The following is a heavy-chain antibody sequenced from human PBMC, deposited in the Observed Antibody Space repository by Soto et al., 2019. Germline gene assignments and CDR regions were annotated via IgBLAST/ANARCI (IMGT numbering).Heavy chain of an antibody. CDR3: ARDGRGSSSSGGLLGFYFDY. D-gene: IGHD6-6*01. CDR1: GGSISSYY. V-gene: IGHV4-59*01. J-gene: IGHJ4*02. Sequence: SETLSLTCTVSGGSISSYYWSWVRQPPGKGLEWIGYIYYSGSTNYNPSLKSRVTISVDTSKNQFSLKLSSVTAADTAVYYCARDGRGSSSSGGLLGFYFDYWGQGTLVTVSS. CDR2: IYYSGST.